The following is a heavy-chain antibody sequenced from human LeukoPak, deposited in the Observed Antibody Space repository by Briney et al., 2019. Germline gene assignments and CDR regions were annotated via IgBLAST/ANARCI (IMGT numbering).Heavy chain of an antibody. D-gene: IGHD5-12*01. V-gene: IGHV3-23*01. Sequence: GGSLRLSCAASGFRFSNFAMSWVRQAPGEGLEWVSLIIGGSGDTLYADSVEGRFTISRDISKNRLYLQMNSLRAEDTALYYCAKGAYDYIEMGYFDDWGQGTLVTVSS. CDR1: GFRFSNFA. CDR2: IIGGSGDT. CDR3: AKGAYDYIEMGYFDD. J-gene: IGHJ4*02.